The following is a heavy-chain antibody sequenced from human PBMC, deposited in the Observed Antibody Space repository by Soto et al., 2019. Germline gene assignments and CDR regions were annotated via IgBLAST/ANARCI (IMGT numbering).Heavy chain of an antibody. CDR3: AREVEYTSAFGISSSFDY. D-gene: IGHD6-19*01. Sequence: GGSLRLSCAASGFTLSSYAIHWVRQAPGKGLEWVTVISKGGSNLYFADSVKGRFTISRDNSKNTLYLQMDSLRSEDTAVYYCAREVEYTSAFGISSSFDYWGQGTLVTVSS. CDR2: ISKGGSNL. V-gene: IGHV3-30-3*01. J-gene: IGHJ4*02. CDR1: GFTLSSYA.